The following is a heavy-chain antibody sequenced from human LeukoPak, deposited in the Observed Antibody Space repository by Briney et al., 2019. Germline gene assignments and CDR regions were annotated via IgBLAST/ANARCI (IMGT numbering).Heavy chain of an antibody. V-gene: IGHV3-30*04. CDR1: GFTFSSYA. J-gene: IGHJ4*02. Sequence: PGGSLRLSCAASGFTFSSYAMHWVRQAPGKGLEWVAVISYDGSNKYYADSVKGRFTISRDNSKNTLYLQMNSLRAEDTAVYYCAKDRWELFGYWGQGTLVTVSS. CDR2: ISYDGSNK. CDR3: AKDRWELFGY. D-gene: IGHD1-26*01.